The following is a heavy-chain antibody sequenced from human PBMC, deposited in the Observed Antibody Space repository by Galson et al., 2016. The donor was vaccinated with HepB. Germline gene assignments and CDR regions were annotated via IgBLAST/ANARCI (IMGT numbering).Heavy chain of an antibody. CDR2: LYYSGRT. Sequence: TLSLTCTVSGGSISSRCYYWSWTRQHPGKGLEWIGYLYYSGRTYYNPSLQSRLTITLDTSKNHFSLKLNSVTAADTAVYYCAGYEVVSFDYWGQGTLVTVSS. D-gene: IGHD2-15*01. J-gene: IGHJ4*02. V-gene: IGHV4-31*03. CDR1: GGSISSRCYY. CDR3: AGYEVVSFDY.